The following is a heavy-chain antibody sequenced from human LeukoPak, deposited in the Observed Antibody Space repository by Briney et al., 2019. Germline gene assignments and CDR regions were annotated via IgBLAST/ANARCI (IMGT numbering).Heavy chain of an antibody. CDR3: GRGWEADDAFDI. CDR2: IIPISGIA. J-gene: IGHJ3*02. V-gene: IGHV1-2*02. D-gene: IGHD1-26*01. CDR1: GYTFTGYS. Sequence: ASVKVSCKASGYTFTGYSMSWVRQAPGQGLEWMGRIIPISGIANYAQKFQGRVTMTRDTSMSTAYMELSRLRSEDPAVYYCGRGWEADDAFDIWGQGTMVTVS.